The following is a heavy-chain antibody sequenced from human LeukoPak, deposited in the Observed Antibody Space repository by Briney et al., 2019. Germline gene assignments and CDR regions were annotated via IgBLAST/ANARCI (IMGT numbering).Heavy chain of an antibody. CDR1: GGSFSGYY. Sequence: SETLSLTCAVYGGSFSGYYWSWIRQPPGKGLEWIGEINHSGSTNYNPSLKSRVTISVDTSKNQFSLQLNPVTPGDTAVYYCARELLWLGPAYIDYWGQGTLVTVSS. CDR3: ARELLWLGPAYIDY. D-gene: IGHD3-16*01. V-gene: IGHV4-34*01. CDR2: INHSGST. J-gene: IGHJ4*02.